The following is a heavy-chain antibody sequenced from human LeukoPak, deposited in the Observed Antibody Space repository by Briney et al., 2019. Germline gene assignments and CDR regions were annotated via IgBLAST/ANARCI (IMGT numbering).Heavy chain of an antibody. CDR3: AREYSSSSDYYYYMDV. D-gene: IGHD6-6*01. Sequence: ASVKVSCKASGYTFTSYGISWVRQAPGQGLEWMGWISAHNGNTNYAQKLQGRVTMTTDTSTSTAYMELRSLRSDDTAVYYCAREYSSSSDYYYYMDVWGKGTTVTVSS. CDR1: GYTFTSYG. J-gene: IGHJ6*03. CDR2: ISAHNGNT. V-gene: IGHV1-18*01.